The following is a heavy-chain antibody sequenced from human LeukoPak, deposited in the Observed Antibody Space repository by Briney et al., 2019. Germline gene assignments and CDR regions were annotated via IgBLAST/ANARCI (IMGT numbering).Heavy chain of an antibody. Sequence: WASVKVSCKASGYTFTSYGTSWVRQAPGQGLEWMGWISAYNGNTNYAQNLQGRVTMTTDTSTSTAYMELRSLRSDDTAVYYCAREPDRHYYDSSGKSMDVWGQGTTVTVSS. CDR3: AREPDRHYYDSSGKSMDV. J-gene: IGHJ6*02. V-gene: IGHV1-18*01. D-gene: IGHD3-22*01. CDR2: ISAYNGNT. CDR1: GYTFTSYG.